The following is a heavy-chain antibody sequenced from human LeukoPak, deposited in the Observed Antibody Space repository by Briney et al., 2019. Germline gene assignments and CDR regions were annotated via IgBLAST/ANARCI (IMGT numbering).Heavy chain of an antibody. V-gene: IGHV3-21*01. CDR3: ARTSTGWSLDY. J-gene: IGHJ4*02. Sequence: GGSLRLSCAVSGFTFSSYSVNWVRQAPGKGLEWVSSISSSSSYIYYADSLKGRFTISRDNPKSSLYLQMNSLRAEDTAVYYCARTSTGWSLDYWGRGTLVTVSS. CDR2: ISSSSSYI. CDR1: GFTFSSYS. D-gene: IGHD6-19*01.